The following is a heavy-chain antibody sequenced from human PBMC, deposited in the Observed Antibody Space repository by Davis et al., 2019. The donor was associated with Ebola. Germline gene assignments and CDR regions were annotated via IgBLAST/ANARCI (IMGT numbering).Heavy chain of an antibody. CDR2: ISYDGSTK. CDR3: ARDLSGPWELLGSYYFDY. D-gene: IGHD1-26*01. Sequence: GESLKISCAASGFTFSSYAMHWLRQAPGKGLEWVAVISYDGSTKYYADSVKGRFTISRDNSKNTRYLQMNSLRAEDTAVYYCARDLSGPWELLGSYYFDYWGQGTLVTVSS. CDR1: GFTFSSYA. V-gene: IGHV3-30-3*01. J-gene: IGHJ4*02.